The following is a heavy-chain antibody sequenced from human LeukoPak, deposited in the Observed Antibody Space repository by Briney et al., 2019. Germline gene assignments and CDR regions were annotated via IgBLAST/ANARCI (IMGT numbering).Heavy chain of an antibody. CDR2: ISHSGST. V-gene: IGHV4-34*01. J-gene: IGHJ4*02. D-gene: IGHD3-22*01. Sequence: SETLSLTCAVYGGSFSDYFWSWIRQPPGKGLEWIGEISHSGSTTYNPSLRSRVTISGDTSEKQFSLELSSVTAADTAVYYCVTYYYGSSAPKRNYWGQGILVTVSS. CDR3: VTYYYGSSAPKRNY. CDR1: GGSFSDYF.